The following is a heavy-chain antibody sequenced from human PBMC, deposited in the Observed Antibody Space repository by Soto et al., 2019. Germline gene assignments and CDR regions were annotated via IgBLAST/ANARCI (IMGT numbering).Heavy chain of an antibody. J-gene: IGHJ5*02. Sequence: PSETLSLTCTVSGGAISTYYWSWIRQPPGKGLEWIGYIYHTGSTNYNPSLKSRVTISVDRSKNQFSLKLSSVTAADTAVYYCARVPDRWGQGTLVTVS. V-gene: IGHV4-59*12. CDR3: ARVPDR. CDR1: GGAISTYY. CDR2: IYHTGST. D-gene: IGHD2-2*01.